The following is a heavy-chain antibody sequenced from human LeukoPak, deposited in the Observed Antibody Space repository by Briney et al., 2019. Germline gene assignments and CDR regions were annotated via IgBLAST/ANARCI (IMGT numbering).Heavy chain of an antibody. J-gene: IGHJ2*01. CDR2: IYYSGST. CDR1: GGSISSYY. V-gene: IGHV4-59*01. D-gene: IGHD3-22*01. Sequence: SETLSLTCTVSGGSISSYYWSWIRQSPGKGLEWIGYIYYSGSTNYNPSLKSRVTISVDTSKNQFSVKLSSVTAADTAVYYCARDRWYDSSGYQDWYSDLWGRGTLVTVSS. CDR3: ARDRWYDSSGYQDWYSDL.